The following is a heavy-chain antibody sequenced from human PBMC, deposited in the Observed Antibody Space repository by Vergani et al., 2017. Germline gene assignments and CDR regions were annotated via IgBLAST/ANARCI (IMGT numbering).Heavy chain of an antibody. Sequence: QLQLQESGPGLVKPSETLSLTCTVSGGSISNSNYYWGWIRQPPGKGLEWIGSIYYSGRTYYRPSLKGRVTISVDTSKNQFSLKVSSVTAADTAVYYYARQSTTDDAFDIWGQGTMVTVSS. CDR3: ARQSTTDDAFDI. CDR2: IYYSGRT. D-gene: IGHD4-17*01. V-gene: IGHV4-39*01. J-gene: IGHJ3*02. CDR1: GGSISNSNYY.